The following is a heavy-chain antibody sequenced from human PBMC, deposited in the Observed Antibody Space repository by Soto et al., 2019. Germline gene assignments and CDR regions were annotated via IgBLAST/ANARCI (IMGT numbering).Heavy chain of an antibody. CDR1: GNSVSCGTYY. Sequence: SETLSHTCTVSGNSVSCGTYYWNWIRQPPGKGLEWIGLIYNSGSTNYNPSLKSRVTISVDTSKTQFSLTLNSVTAADTAVYYCAREFAYWGQGILVT. J-gene: IGHJ4*02. CDR2: IYNSGST. CDR3: AREFAY. V-gene: IGHV4-61*01.